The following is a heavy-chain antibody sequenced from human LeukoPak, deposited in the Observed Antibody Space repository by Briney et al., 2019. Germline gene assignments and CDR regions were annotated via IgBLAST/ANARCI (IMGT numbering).Heavy chain of an antibody. D-gene: IGHD5-24*01. CDR1: GDSFSNSY. J-gene: IGHJ4*02. Sequence: SETLSLTCTVSGDSFSNSYWSWIRQPPGKGLEWIAYIYDSVSTNYNPALKSRVTISVDTSKNQLSLKLMSVTAADTAVYYCARGTPRDGYNFGYWGQGTLVTVT. CDR3: ARGTPRDGYNFGY. CDR2: IYDSVST. V-gene: IGHV4-59*01.